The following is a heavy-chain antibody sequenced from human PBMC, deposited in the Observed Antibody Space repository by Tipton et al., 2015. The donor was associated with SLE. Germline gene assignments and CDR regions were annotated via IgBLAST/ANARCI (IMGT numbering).Heavy chain of an antibody. J-gene: IGHJ4*02. CDR3: ARDAGYDSGRDSGFRYFDF. V-gene: IGHV4-38-2*01. CDR2: AYHSGST. D-gene: IGHD6-19*01. Sequence: TLSLTCAVSGYFISSGYYWGWIRQPPGKGLEWIGIAYHSGSTYYNPSLKGRVTMSVDTSKNRFSLKLSSVTAADTAVYFCARDAGYDSGRDSGFRYFDFWGQGTLVTVSS. CDR1: GYFISSGYY.